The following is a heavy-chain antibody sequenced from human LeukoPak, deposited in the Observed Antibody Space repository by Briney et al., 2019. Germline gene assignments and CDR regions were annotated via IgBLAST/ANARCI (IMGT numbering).Heavy chain of an antibody. J-gene: IGHJ4*02. Sequence: SETLSLTCAVYGGSFSGYYWSWIRQPPGKGLEWIGEINHSGSTNYNPSLKSRVTISVDTSKNHFSLKLSSVTAADTAVYYCARGPLYYYDSSASYYFDYWGQGILVTVSS. CDR2: INHSGST. CDR1: GGSFSGYY. V-gene: IGHV4-34*01. D-gene: IGHD3-22*01. CDR3: ARGPLYYYDSSASYYFDY.